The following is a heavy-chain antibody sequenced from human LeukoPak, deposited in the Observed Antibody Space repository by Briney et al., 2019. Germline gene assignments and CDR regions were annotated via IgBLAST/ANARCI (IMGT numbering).Heavy chain of an antibody. CDR1: GYTFTSYY. J-gene: IGHJ6*02. D-gene: IGHD3-10*02. Sequence: GASVKVSCRASGYTFTSYYMHWVRQAPGQGLEWMGIINPSSGSTSYAQKFQGRVTMTRDTSTSTVYMELSSLRSEDTAVYYCARDLAVLFGELMSGGGDYYGMDVWGQGTTVTVSS. CDR3: ARDLAVLFGELMSGGGDYYGMDV. V-gene: IGHV1-46*01. CDR2: INPSSGST.